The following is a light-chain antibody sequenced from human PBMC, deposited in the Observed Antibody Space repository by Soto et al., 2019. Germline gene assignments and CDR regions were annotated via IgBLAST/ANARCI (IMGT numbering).Light chain of an antibody. J-gene: IGKJ1*01. CDR3: QQYQSDTWT. CDR2: GAS. V-gene: IGKV3-20*01. CDR1: QSVSSNY. Sequence: ELVMTQSPATLSVSPWERATLSCRASQSVSSNYLAWYQQRPGQGPRLLVSGASTRATGIPDRFSGSGSATEFTLTISDLQPDDFATYYCQQYQSDTWTFGQGTKVDIK.